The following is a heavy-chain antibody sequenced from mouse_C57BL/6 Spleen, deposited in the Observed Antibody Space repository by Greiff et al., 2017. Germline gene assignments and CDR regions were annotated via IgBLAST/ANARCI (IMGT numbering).Heavy chain of an antibody. CDR2: IYPGDGDT. CDR3: ARWDWDVVDY. D-gene: IGHD4-1*01. CDR1: GYAFSSSW. V-gene: IGHV1-82*01. J-gene: IGHJ2*01. Sequence: VQLQQSGPELVKPGASVKISCKASGYAFSSSWMNWVKQRPGKGLEWIGRIYPGDGDTNYNGKFKGKATLTADKSSSTAYMQLSSLTSEDSAVYFCARWDWDVVDYWGQGTTLTVSS.